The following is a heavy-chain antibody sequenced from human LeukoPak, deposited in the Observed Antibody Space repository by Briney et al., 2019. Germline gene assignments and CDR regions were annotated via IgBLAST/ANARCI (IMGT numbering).Heavy chain of an antibody. CDR1: FPITQSFH. J-gene: IGHJ4*02. CDR2: VHHSGTT. V-gene: IGHV4-38-2*02. D-gene: IGHD2-2*02. CDR3: AKGIPFDF. Sequence: PSETLSLTCSVSFPITQSFHWAWIRQPPGKGLEFMGYVHHSGTTYYNPSLNGRLTISVATSKYQFSLSLTSVTVADTAVYYCAKGIPFDFWGQGMLVTVSS.